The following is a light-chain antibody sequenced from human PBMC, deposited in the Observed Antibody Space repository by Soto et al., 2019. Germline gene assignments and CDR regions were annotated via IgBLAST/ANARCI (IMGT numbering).Light chain of an antibody. CDR3: QTWGTGIHVV. Sequence: QLVLTQSPSASASLGASVKLTCTLSSGHSSYAIAWHQQQPEKGPRYLMKVDSDGSYTRGDAIPDRFSGSSSGAERYLTISSLQSEDEADYYCQTWGTGIHVVFGGGTKLTVL. J-gene: IGLJ2*01. V-gene: IGLV4-69*01. CDR2: VDSDGSY. CDR1: SGHSSYA.